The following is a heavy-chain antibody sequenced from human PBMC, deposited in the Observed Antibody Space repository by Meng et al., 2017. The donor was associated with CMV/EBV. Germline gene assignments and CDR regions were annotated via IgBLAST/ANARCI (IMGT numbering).Heavy chain of an antibody. CDR1: GYTFTTDG. CDR2: ISAYNGNT. CDR3: ARDLIAVRPGWFDP. D-gene: IGHD6-6*01. V-gene: IGHV1-18*01. Sequence: SGYTFTTDGSSWVRQAPGQGLEWMGWISAYNGNTNYAQRIQGRVTMTTDTSRSTAYMELRSLRYDDTAVYYCARDLIAVRPGWFDPWGQGTLVTVSS. J-gene: IGHJ5*02.